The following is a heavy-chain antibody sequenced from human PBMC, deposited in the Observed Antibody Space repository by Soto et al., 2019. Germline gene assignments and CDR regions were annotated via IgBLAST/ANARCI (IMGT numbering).Heavy chain of an antibody. Sequence: GGSLRLSCEASGFTFRTYGMQWVRQAPGKGLEWVAIISYDENTKYYADSLKGRFTISRDNSKNTLYLDINNVTPEDTAVYYCAKEVLAAGQGWFDPWGQGTLVTVSS. CDR3: AKEVLAAGQGWFDP. CDR1: GFTFRTYG. J-gene: IGHJ5*02. CDR2: ISYDENTK. V-gene: IGHV3-30*18. D-gene: IGHD6-25*01.